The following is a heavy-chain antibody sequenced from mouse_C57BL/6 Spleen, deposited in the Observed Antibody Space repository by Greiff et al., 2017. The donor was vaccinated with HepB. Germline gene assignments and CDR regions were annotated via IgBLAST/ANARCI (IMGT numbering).Heavy chain of an antibody. V-gene: IGHV1-55*01. J-gene: IGHJ2*01. Sequence: QVQLKQPGAELVKPGASVKMSCKASGYTFTSYWITWVKQRPGQGLEWIGDIYPGSGSTNYNEKFKSKATLTVDTSSSTAYMQLSSLTSEDSAVYYCARWEVDWDVYFDYWGQGTTLTVSS. CDR2: IYPGSGST. CDR3: ARWEVDWDVYFDY. D-gene: IGHD4-1*01. CDR1: GYTFTSYW.